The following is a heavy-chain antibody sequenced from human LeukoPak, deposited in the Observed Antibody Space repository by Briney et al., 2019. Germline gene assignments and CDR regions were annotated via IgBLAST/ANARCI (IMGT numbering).Heavy chain of an antibody. CDR2: ISGSGGST. CDR3: ARLPYDFWSGSLDY. Sequence: GGSLRLSCVASGFTFSTYAMSWVRQAPGKGLEWVSAISGSGGSTYYADSVKGRFTISRDNSENTLYLQMNSLRAEDTAVYYCARLPYDFWSGSLDYWGQGTLVTVSS. V-gene: IGHV3-23*01. J-gene: IGHJ4*02. D-gene: IGHD3-3*01. CDR1: GFTFSTYA.